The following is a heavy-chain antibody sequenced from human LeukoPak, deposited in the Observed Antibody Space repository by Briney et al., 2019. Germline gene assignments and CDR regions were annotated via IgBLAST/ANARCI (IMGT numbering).Heavy chain of an antibody. D-gene: IGHD5-18*01. V-gene: IGHV1-69*13. J-gene: IGHJ4*02. CDR3: ARVNTAMADPIDY. CDR2: IIPIFGTA. Sequence: SVTVSFKASGGTFSSYAISWVRQAPGQGLEWMGGIIPIFGTANYAQKFQGRVTITADESTSTAYMELSSLRSEDTAVYYCARVNTAMADPIDYWGQGTLVTVSS. CDR1: GGTFSSYA.